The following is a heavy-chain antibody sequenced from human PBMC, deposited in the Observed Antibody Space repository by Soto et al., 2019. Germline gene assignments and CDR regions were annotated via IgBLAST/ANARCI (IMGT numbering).Heavy chain of an antibody. J-gene: IGHJ4*02. CDR2: IYYTGIT. Sequence: LSLTCTVSGASINNYHWTWIRQPPGKGLEWIAYIYYTGITNFNPSLKSRVTISMDTSTNQFSLKLTSLTAADTTVYFCATLRGLGVVSPCVDCWGQGLMVSVTS. CDR3: ATLRGLGVVSPCVDC. CDR1: GASINNYH. V-gene: IGHV4-59*08. D-gene: IGHD3-10*01.